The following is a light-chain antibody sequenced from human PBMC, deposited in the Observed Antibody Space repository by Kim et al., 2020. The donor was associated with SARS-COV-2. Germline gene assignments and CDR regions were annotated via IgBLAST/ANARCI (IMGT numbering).Light chain of an antibody. CDR1: RRDVGVYNY. CDR2: DVS. CDR3: SSYTSSSTPHVV. Sequence: ITISGTGTRRDVGVYNYDSGYQQHPGKAPKLMIYDVSNRPSGVSNRFSGSKSGNTASLPISGLQAEDEADYYCSSYTSSSTPHVVFGGGTQLTVL. V-gene: IGLV2-14*03. J-gene: IGLJ2*01.